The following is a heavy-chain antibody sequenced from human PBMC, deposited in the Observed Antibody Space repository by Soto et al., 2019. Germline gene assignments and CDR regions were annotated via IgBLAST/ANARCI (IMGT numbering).Heavy chain of an antibody. CDR3: ARKDGSGSYSHSLGENAFDI. V-gene: IGHV4-30-4*01. Sequence: QVQLQESGPGLVKPSQTLSLTCTVSGGSISSGDYYWSWIRQPPGKGLEWIGYIYYSGSTYYNPSLKSRVTISVDTSKNQFSLKLSSVTAADTAVYYCARKDGSGSYSHSLGENAFDIWGQGTMFTVSS. J-gene: IGHJ3*02. CDR1: GGSISSGDYY. D-gene: IGHD3-10*01. CDR2: IYYSGST.